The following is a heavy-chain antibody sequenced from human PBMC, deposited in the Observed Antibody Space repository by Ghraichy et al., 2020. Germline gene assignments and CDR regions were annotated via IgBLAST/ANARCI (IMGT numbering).Heavy chain of an antibody. Sequence: SETLSLTCTVSGGSISSGSYYWSWIRQPAGKGLEWIGRIYASGSTNYNPSLKSRVTISVDTSKNQFSLKLSSVTAADTAVYYCARGGSLFDYWGQGTLVTVSS. J-gene: IGHJ4*02. CDR1: GGSISSGSYY. D-gene: IGHD3-16*01. CDR3: ARGGSLFDY. V-gene: IGHV4-61*02. CDR2: IYASGST.